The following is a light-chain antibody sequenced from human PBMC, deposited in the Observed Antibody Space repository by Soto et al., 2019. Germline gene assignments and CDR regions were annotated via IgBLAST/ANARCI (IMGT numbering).Light chain of an antibody. J-gene: IGKJ1*01. CDR1: QGISNY. V-gene: IGKV1-27*01. CDR3: QKYNSAPGT. CDR2: AAS. Sequence: DIQMNQSPASQFASVGDRVTITCRSSQGISNYLAWYQQKPGKDPKLLIYAASILQSAVPSRFSGSVSGTDSSPTTSSPQPEDLAKYYCQKYNSAPGTFGQGNKVEIK.